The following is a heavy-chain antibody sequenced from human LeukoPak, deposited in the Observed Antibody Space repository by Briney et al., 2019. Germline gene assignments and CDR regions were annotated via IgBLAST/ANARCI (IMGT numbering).Heavy chain of an antibody. J-gene: IGHJ3*02. Sequence: GGSLRLSCVASGFTFTSFWMAWVRQAPGKGLECVALMDSDGSEKSYADSVKGRFTISRDNAKNSLYLHMNTLRAEDTSVYYCARDPAFGAFDIWGRGTVVTVSS. D-gene: IGHD3-10*01. CDR3: ARDPAFGAFDI. V-gene: IGHV3-7*01. CDR1: GFTFTSFW. CDR2: MDSDGSEK.